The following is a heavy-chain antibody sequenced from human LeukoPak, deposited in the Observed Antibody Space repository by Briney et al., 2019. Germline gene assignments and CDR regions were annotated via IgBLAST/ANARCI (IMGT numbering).Heavy chain of an antibody. V-gene: IGHV4-31*03. CDR1: GGSISSGGYY. D-gene: IGHD6-13*01. J-gene: IGHJ6*03. CDR2: IYYSGST. Sequence: SETLSLTCTVSGGSISSGGYYWSWIRQHPGKGLEWIGYIYYSGSTYYNPSLKSRVTISVDTSKNQFSLKLSSVTAADTAVYYCARLRNGSWYPKKGGYYMDVWGKGTTVTVSS. CDR3: ARLRNGSWYPKKGGYYMDV.